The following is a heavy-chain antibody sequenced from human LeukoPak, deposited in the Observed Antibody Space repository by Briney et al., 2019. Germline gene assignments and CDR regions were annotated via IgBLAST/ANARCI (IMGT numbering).Heavy chain of an antibody. CDR3: ARFGVIIMGHFQH. D-gene: IGHD3-10*01. CDR2: IYSGGST. J-gene: IGHJ1*01. CDR1: GFTVSSNY. V-gene: IGHV3-66*01. Sequence: GGSLRLSCAASGFTVSSNYMSWVRQAPGKGLEWVSVIYSGGSTYYADSVKGRFTISRDNSKNTLYLQMNSLRAEDTAVYYCARFGVIIMGHFQHWGQGTLVTVAS.